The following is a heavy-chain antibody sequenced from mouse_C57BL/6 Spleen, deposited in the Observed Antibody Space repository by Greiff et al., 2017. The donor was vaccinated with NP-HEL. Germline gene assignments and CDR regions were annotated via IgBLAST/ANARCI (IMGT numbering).Heavy chain of an antibody. V-gene: IGHV1-39*01. Sequence: EVKLQESGPELVKPGASVKISCKASGYSFTDYNMNWVKQSNGKSLEWIGVINPNYGTTSYNQKFKGKATLTVDQSSSTAYMQLNSLTSEDSAVDYCARPLGGHYYAMDYWGQGTSVTVSS. CDR1: GYSFTDYN. J-gene: IGHJ4*01. CDR2: INPNYGTT. CDR3: ARPLGGHYYAMDY.